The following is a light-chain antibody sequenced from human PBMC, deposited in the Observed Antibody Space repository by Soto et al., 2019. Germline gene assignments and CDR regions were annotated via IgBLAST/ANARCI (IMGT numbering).Light chain of an antibody. CDR2: LGS. V-gene: IGKV2-28*01. CDR1: QSLLQSNGYNY. Sequence: DIVMTQSPLSLPVTPGEPASISCRSSQSLLQSNGYNYLDWYLQKPGQSPHLLIYLGSNRASWVPDRFSGSGSGTDSTLKISRVEAEDVGVYYCMQALQTPRTFGQGTKVEIK. J-gene: IGKJ1*01. CDR3: MQALQTPRT.